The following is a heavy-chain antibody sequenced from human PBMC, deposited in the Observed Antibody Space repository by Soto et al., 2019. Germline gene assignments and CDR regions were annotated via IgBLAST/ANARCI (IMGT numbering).Heavy chain of an antibody. CDR2: IIPIFGTA. D-gene: IGHD1-26*01. Sequence: QVQLVQSGAEVKKPGSSVKFSCKASGGTFSSYAISWVRQAPVQGLEWMGGIIPIFGTANYAQKSQGRVTISGDQSRSSAYMELSSIRIGVTAVSYCARGEGVCAMTTKNGIDHCGKGITDTISS. CDR1: GGTFSSYA. J-gene: IGHJ6*04. CDR3: ARGEGVCAMTTKNGIDH. V-gene: IGHV1-69*01.